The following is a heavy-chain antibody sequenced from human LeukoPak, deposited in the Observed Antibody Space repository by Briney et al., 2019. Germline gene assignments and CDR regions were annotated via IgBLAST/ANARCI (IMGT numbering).Heavy chain of an antibody. J-gene: IGHJ3*02. V-gene: IGHV4-59*01. D-gene: IGHD3-22*01. CDR1: GGSISSYY. CDR2: IYYSGST. Sequence: SETLSLTCTVSGGSISSYYWSWIQQPPGKGLEWIGYIYYSGSTNYNPSLKSRVTISVDTSKNQFSLKLSSVTAADTAVYYCASGIVGDAFDIWGQGTMVTVSS. CDR3: ASGIVGDAFDI.